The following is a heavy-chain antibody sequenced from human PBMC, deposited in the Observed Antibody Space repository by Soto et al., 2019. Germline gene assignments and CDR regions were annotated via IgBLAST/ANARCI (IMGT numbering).Heavy chain of an antibody. V-gene: IGHV4-34*01. CDR2: INHSGST. J-gene: IGHJ3*02. CDR1: GGSFSGYY. CDR3: ARVKGTGDDAFDI. Sequence: SDTLSLTCAVYGGSFSGYYWSWIRQPPGKGLEWIGEINHSGSTNYNPSLKSRVTISVDTSKNQFSLKLSSVTAADTAVYYCARVKGTGDDAFDIWGQGTMVT.